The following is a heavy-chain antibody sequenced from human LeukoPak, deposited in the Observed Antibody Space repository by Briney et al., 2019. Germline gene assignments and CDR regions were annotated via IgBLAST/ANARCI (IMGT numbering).Heavy chain of an antibody. CDR3: ARGVVIAPQTFDY. D-gene: IGHD2-21*01. V-gene: IGHV4-59*02. Sequence: SETLSLTCTVSGDSVSSFYWSWIRQPPGKGLEWIGYIYYSGSTNYNPSLKSQVTISVDTSKSQFSLKLSSVTAADTAVYYCARGVVIAPQTFDYWGQGTLVTVSS. CDR2: IYYSGST. CDR1: GDSVSSFY. J-gene: IGHJ4*02.